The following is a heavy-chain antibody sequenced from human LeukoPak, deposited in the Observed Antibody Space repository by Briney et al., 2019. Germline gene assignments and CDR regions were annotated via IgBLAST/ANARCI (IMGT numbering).Heavy chain of an antibody. V-gene: IGHV4-34*01. Sequence: PSETLSLTCAVYGGSFSGYHWSWIRQPPGKGLEWIGEINHSGSTNYNPSLKSRVTISVDTSKNQFSLKLSSVTAADTAVYYCARVYYYGSAPDYWGQGTLVTVSS. CDR3: ARVYYYGSAPDY. J-gene: IGHJ4*02. CDR1: GGSFSGYH. D-gene: IGHD3-10*01. CDR2: INHSGST.